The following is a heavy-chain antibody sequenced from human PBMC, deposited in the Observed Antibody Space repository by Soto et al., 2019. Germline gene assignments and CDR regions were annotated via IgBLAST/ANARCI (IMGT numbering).Heavy chain of an antibody. D-gene: IGHD5-18*01. CDR2: IYHSRST. J-gene: IGHJ4*02. CDR3: ARVVRGYSYGKYGAFDY. V-gene: IGHV4-30-2*01. Sequence: QLQLQESGSGLVKPSQTLSLTCAVSGGSISSGGYSWSWIRQPPGKGLEWIGYIYHSRSTYYNPSLMSRVTISVDRSKTQFSLKLCSVTAADTAVYYCARVVRGYSYGKYGAFDYWGQGSLVTVSS. CDR1: GGSISSGGYS.